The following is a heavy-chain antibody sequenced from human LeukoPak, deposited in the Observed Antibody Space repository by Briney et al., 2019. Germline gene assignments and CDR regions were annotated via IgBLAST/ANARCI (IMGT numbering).Heavy chain of an antibody. J-gene: IGHJ5*02. V-gene: IGHV3-7*01. D-gene: IGHD3-3*01. Sequence: GGSLRLSCAASGFTFSSYWMSWVRQAPGKGLEWVANIKQDGSEKYYVDSVKGRFTISRDNAKNSLYLQMNSLRAEDTAVYYCARAHPIYDFWSGYSRGYNWFDPWGQGTLVTVSS. CDR3: ARAHPIYDFWSGYSRGYNWFDP. CDR1: GFTFSSYW. CDR2: IKQDGSEK.